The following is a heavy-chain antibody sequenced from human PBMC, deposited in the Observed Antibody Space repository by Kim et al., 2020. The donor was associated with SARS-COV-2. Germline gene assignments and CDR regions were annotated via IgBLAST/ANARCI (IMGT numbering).Heavy chain of an antibody. J-gene: IGHJ4*02. Sequence: LKSRVTISVDTCKNQFSLKLSSVTAADTAVYYCASILGYCSGGSCQPIDYWGQGTLVTVSS. CDR3: ASILGYCSGGSCQPIDY. V-gene: IGHV4-34*01. D-gene: IGHD2-15*01.